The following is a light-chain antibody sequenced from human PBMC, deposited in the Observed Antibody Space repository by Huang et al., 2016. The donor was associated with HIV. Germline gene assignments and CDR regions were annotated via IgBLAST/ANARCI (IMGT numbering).Light chain of an antibody. CDR2: NAS. CDR1: QSVSSSY. V-gene: IGKV3-20*01. CDR3: QQYGSSRLFT. Sequence: EIVLTQSPGTLSLSPGKRATLSCRASQSVSSSYLAWYQQKPGQAPRILIFNASGRATGIPDRFSGSGSGTDFTLSISRLEPEDFAVYYCQQYGSSRLFTFGPGTKVDIK. J-gene: IGKJ3*01.